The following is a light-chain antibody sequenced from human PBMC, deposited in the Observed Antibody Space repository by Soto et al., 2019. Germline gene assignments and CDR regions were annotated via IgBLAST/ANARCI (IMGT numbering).Light chain of an antibody. J-gene: IGLJ3*02. CDR1: SSNIGSNY. CDR2: SNG. Sequence: QSVLTQPPSVSGTPGQSVTISCSGTSSNIGSNYVNWYQQLPGTAPKLLIHSNGQRPSGVPDRFSGSKSGTSASLAISGLQAEDEAVYHCYSYIPLSTGVFGGGTKLTVL. V-gene: IGLV1-44*01. CDR3: YSYIPLSTGV.